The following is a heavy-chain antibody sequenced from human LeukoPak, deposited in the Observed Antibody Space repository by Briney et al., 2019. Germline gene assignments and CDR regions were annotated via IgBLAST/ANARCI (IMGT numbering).Heavy chain of an antibody. CDR3: ARGAGRSGSDY. D-gene: IGHD5-12*01. Sequence: GGSLRLSCAASGFSFRDHYMTWVRQAPGKGLEWLSYISRSGSDIDYAGSVKGRFTISRDNAKNSLYLQMNSLRAEDTAVYYCARGAGRSGSDYWGQGTLVTVSS. CDR1: GFSFRDHY. J-gene: IGHJ4*02. CDR2: ISRSGSDI. V-gene: IGHV3-11*01.